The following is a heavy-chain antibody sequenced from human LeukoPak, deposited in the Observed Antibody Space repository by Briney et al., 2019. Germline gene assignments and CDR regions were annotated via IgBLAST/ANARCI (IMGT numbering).Heavy chain of an antibody. CDR2: INTDGSST. CDR3: ASFDYSSGLPTN. Sequence: GSLRLSCAASGFTFSSYCMHWVRQAPGKGLVWVSRINTDGSSTSYADSVKGRFTISRDNAKNTLYLQMNSLRAEDTAVYYCASFDYSSGLPTNWGQGTLVTVSS. D-gene: IGHD6-19*01. J-gene: IGHJ4*02. V-gene: IGHV3-74*01. CDR1: GFTFSSYC.